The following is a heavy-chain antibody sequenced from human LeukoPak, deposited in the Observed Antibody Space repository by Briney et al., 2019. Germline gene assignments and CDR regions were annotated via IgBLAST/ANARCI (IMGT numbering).Heavy chain of an antibody. V-gene: IGHV1-18*01. CDR2: ISAYNGNT. CDR1: GYTFTSYG. CDR3: ATSRTTYYYDSSGYIH. D-gene: IGHD3-22*01. Sequence: GASVKVSCTASGYTFTSYGIGWVRQAPGQGLEWMGWISAYNGNTNYAQKLQGRVTMTTDTSTSTAYMELRSLRSDDTAVYYCATSRTTYYYDSSGYIHWGQGTLVTVSS. J-gene: IGHJ4*02.